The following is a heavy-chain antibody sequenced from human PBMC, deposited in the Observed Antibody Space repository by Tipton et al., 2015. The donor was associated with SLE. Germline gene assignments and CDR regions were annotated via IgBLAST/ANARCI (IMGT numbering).Heavy chain of an antibody. CDR2: IYSGGST. J-gene: IGHJ4*02. Sequence: SLRLSCAASGFTFSSYAMSWVRQAPGKGLEWVSVIYSGGSTYYADSVKGRFTISRDNSKNTLYLQMNSLRAEDTAVYYCATGGDFWSGPSDHWGQGTLVTVSS. V-gene: IGHV3-23*03. CDR3: ATGGDFWSGPSDH. CDR1: GFTFSSYA. D-gene: IGHD3-3*01.